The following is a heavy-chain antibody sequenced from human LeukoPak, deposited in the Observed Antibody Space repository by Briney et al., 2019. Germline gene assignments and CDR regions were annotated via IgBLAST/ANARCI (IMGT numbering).Heavy chain of an antibody. CDR3: AAMSSRFEYYFDY. V-gene: IGHV4-39*01. CDR1: GGSISSSSYY. J-gene: IGHJ4*02. Sequence: SETLSLTCTVSGGSISSSSYYWGWIRQPPGKGLQWIGNIHYSGSSYYNPSLKSRVTISVDTSRNIFSLKMHSVTAADTAVYYCAAMSSRFEYYFDYWGQGTLVPVSS. D-gene: IGHD5/OR15-5a*01. CDR2: IHYSGSS.